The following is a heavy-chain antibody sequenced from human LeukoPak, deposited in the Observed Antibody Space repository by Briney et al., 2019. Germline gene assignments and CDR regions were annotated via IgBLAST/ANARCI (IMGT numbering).Heavy chain of an antibody. D-gene: IGHD3-10*01. CDR1: GGSFSGYY. CDR3: ASGISRRRASITMAPAERFDP. CDR2: INHSGST. V-gene: IGHV4-34*01. Sequence: SETLSLTCAVYGGSFSGYYWSWIRQPPGKGLEWIGEINHSGSTNYNPSLKSRVTISVDTSKNQFSLKLSSVTAADTAVYYCASGISRRRASITMAPAERFDPWGQGTLVTVSS. J-gene: IGHJ5*02.